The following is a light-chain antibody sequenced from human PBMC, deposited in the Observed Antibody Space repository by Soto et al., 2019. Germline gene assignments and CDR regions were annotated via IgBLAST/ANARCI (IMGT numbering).Light chain of an antibody. CDR3: SSYSTTSSPHVL. V-gene: IGLV2-14*01. Sequence: QSVLTQPASVSGSPGQSSTISCTGTRSDVGRYNYVSWYQQHPGKAPKLLIYEVTYRPSGVSTRFSASKSGSTASLTISGIQAEDEADYYCSSYSTTSSPHVLFGGGTKVTVL. CDR1: RSDVGRYNY. CDR2: EVT. J-gene: IGLJ2*01.